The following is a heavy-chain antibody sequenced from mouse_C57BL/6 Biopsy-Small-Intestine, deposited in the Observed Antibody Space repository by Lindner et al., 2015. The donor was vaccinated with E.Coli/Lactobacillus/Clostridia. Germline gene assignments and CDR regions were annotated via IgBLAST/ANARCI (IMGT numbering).Heavy chain of an antibody. J-gene: IGHJ3*01. Sequence: VQLQESGPELVKPGASVKMSCQASGYSFTDYYIHWVKQSRGKSLEWIGYFHPDSGGYGYNQKFKDKATLAVDTSSSTAYMELRSLTSEDSAVYYCAREKSTEGFSYWGQGTLVTVSA. CDR2: FHPDSGGY. D-gene: IGHD5-1*01. V-gene: IGHV1-34*01. CDR3: AREKSTEGFSY. CDR1: GYSFTDYY.